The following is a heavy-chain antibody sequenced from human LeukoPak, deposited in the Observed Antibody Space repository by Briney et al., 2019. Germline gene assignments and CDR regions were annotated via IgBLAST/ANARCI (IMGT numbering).Heavy chain of an antibody. CDR1: GFTFSKYW. CDR3: AKDGPRRIPYYMDV. V-gene: IGHV3-30*02. J-gene: IGHJ6*03. Sequence: PGGSLRLSCVVSGFTFSKYWMTWVRQAPGKGLEWVAFIRYDGSNKFYTDSVKGRFTISRDNSKNTLYLQMNSLRAADTAVYYCAKDGPRRIPYYMDVWGKGTTVTVSS. CDR2: IRYDGSNK.